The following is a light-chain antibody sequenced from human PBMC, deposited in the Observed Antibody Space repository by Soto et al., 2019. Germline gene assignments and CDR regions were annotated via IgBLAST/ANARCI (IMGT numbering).Light chain of an antibody. Sequence: SYELTQPPSVSVAPGQTARITCGGNYIGSRSVHWYHQKPGQAPVLVVFDDSDRPSGIPERFSGSKSGTSATLGITGFQTGDEADYYCGSWDSSLSAYVFGTGTKVTVL. CDR1: YIGSRS. CDR2: DDS. CDR3: GSWDSSLSAYV. J-gene: IGLJ1*01. V-gene: IGLV3-21*02.